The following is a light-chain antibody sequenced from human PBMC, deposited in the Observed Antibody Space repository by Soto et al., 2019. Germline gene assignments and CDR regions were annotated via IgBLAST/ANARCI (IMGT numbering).Light chain of an antibody. Sequence: EIVLTQSPGTLSSSPGETATLSCRASQSVRSNSLAWYQQKPGQAPRLLIYDASSRATGIPDRFSGSGSDTAFTLTISRLEPEDFAVYYCQQYAGSPRTFGQGTKLEIK. CDR1: QSVRSNS. CDR3: QQYAGSPRT. J-gene: IGKJ2*01. CDR2: DAS. V-gene: IGKV3-20*01.